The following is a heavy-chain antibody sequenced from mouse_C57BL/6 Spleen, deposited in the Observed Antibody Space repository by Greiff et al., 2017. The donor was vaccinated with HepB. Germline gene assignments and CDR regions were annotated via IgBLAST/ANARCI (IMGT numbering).Heavy chain of an antibody. CDR1: GYAFSSSW. CDR3: ARETVPYAMGY. J-gene: IGHJ4*01. Sequence: TSVKISCKASGYAFSSSWMNWVKQRPGKGLEWIGRIYPGDGDTNYNGKFKGKATLTADKSSSTAYMQLSSLTSEDSAVYFCARETVPYAMGYWGQGTSVTVSS. CDR2: IYPGDGDT. V-gene: IGHV1-82*01. D-gene: IGHD4-1*01.